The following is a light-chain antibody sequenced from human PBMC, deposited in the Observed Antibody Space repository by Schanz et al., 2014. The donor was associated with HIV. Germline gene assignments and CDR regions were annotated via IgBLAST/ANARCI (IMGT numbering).Light chain of an antibody. Sequence: QSVLTQPPSASGSPGQSVTISCTGTSSDVGGYNYVSWYQQHPGKAPKLMIYEVSKRPSGVPDRFSGSKSGTSASLAISGLQSEDEADYYCAAWDDSLNVWVLGGGTKLTVL. V-gene: IGLV2-8*01. CDR1: SSDVGGYNY. J-gene: IGLJ3*02. CDR3: AAWDDSLNVWV. CDR2: EVS.